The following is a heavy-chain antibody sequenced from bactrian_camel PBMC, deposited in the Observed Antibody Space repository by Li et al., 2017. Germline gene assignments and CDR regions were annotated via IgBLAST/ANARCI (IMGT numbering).Heavy chain of an antibody. D-gene: IGHD1*01. J-gene: IGHJ6*01. CDR1: AYAINTYA. V-gene: IGHV3S42*01. CDR3: AARSVGWCPLFEHWLGKRAYTPGGYFAN. CDR2: VDNDGTI. Sequence: VQLVESGGGSVQAGGSLRLSCRTSAYAINTYAMGWFRRQAPWAPEGLASVDNDGTISYADYVKGRFTISKDTAKNTLYLQMDSLKVEDTAMYYCAARSVGWCPLFEHWLGKRAYTPGGYFANWGQGTQVTVS.